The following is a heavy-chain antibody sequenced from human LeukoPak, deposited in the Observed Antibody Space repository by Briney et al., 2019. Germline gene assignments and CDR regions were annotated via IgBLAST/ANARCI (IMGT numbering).Heavy chain of an antibody. Sequence: ASVKVSCKASGYTFTSYDFNWLRQATGQGPEWMGWMNPNSGATGYAQKFQGRVTMTTDTSTSTAYMELRSLRSDDTAVYYCASSYYYDSSGYYSRYYFDYWGQGTLVTVSS. J-gene: IGHJ4*02. CDR3: ASSYYYDSSGYYSRYYFDY. D-gene: IGHD3-22*01. V-gene: IGHV1-8*01. CDR2: MNPNSGAT. CDR1: GYTFTSYD.